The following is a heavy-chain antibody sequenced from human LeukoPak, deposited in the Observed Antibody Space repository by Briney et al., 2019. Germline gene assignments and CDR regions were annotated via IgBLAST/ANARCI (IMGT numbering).Heavy chain of an antibody. CDR1: GDSIRSGGYY. D-gene: IGHD7-27*01. Sequence: SQTLSLTCTVSGDSIRSGGYYWSWIRQPAGKALEWIGRIYISESTKYNPSLKSRVTISVDTSKNQFSLKLSSVTAADTAVYYCASRKLGNDYWGQGTLVTVSS. V-gene: IGHV4-61*02. CDR3: ASRKLGNDY. CDR2: IYISEST. J-gene: IGHJ4*01.